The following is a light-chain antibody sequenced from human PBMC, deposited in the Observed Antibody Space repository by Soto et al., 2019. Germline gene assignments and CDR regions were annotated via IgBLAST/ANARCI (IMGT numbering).Light chain of an antibody. V-gene: IGLV2-14*01. J-gene: IGLJ1*01. CDR2: EVR. Sequence: QSALTQPASVSGSPGQSITISCTGTSSDVGAYNYVSWYQQYPGKAPKVIIFEVRKRTSGVSNRFSGSKSGDTASLTISGLQAEDEADYYCSSYRSSTTFVFGTGTKLTVL. CDR1: SSDVGAYNY. CDR3: SSYRSSTTFV.